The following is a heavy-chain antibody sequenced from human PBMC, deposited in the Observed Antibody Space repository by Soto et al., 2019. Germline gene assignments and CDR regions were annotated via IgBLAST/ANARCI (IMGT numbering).Heavy chain of an antibody. D-gene: IGHD3-10*01. CDR1: GVSLSSFY. CDR2: VHYSGNS. Sequence: SETLSLTCTVSGVSLSSFYWSWIRQSPGKGLEYIGYVHYSGNSNYTPSLKNRVTMSVDTSKNQFSLHLSSVTAADTAIYYCARRRTGRYNWFDPWARERRSPSPQ. V-gene: IGHV4-59*01. J-gene: IGHJ5*02. CDR3: ARRRTGRYNWFDP.